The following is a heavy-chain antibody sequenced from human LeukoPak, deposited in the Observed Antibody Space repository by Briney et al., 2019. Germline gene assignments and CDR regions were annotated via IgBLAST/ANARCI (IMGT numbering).Heavy chain of an antibody. CDR1: GFTFSDYY. V-gene: IGHV3-11*04. D-gene: IGHD2-15*01. CDR2: ISGSGSTI. J-gene: IGHJ4*02. Sequence: GGSLRLSCAASGFTFSDYYLSWIRQAPGKGLEWVSYISGSGSTIYYADSVKGRFTIFRDNAKNSLYLQMNSLRAEDTAVYYCARVLDSSSSRYQAFPYWGQGTLVTVSS. CDR3: ARVLDSSSSRYQAFPY.